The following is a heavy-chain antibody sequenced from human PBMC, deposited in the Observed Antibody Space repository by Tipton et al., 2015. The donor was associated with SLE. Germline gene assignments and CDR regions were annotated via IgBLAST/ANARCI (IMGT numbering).Heavy chain of an antibody. CDR1: AFTFGNYW. Sequence: SLRLSCSTSAFTFGNYWMSWVRQAPGKGLEWVANIKRDGSEESYLGSVKGRFTISRDNAKNSLFLQMTSLRAEDTALYYCARRITIVHGPTEDAFDIWGRGTMVTVSS. V-gene: IGHV3-7*01. CDR3: ARRITIVHGPTEDAFDI. J-gene: IGHJ3*02. D-gene: IGHD3-10*01. CDR2: IKRDGSEE.